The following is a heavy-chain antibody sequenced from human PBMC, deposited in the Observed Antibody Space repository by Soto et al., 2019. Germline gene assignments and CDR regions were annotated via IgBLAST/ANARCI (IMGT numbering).Heavy chain of an antibody. J-gene: IGHJ5*02. D-gene: IGHD2-15*01. CDR1: GFTFSSYW. CDR3: ARSPSFCSVGSCSLSIDL. Sequence: GRSLRLSCAASGFTFSSYWMSWVRQAPGKGLEWVANIKQDGSEKYYVDSVKGRFTISRDNAKNSLYLQMNSLRAEDTAVYYCARSPSFCSVGSCSLSIDLSGQGTLLSGS. CDR2: IKQDGSEK. V-gene: IGHV3-7*03.